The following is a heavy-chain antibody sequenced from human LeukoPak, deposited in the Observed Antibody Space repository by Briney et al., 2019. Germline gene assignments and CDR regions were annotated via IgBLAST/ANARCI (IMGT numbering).Heavy chain of an antibody. CDR3: ASDSSSWYAFDY. Sequence: GGSLRLSCAASGFTFSSYWMSWVRQAPGKGLEWVANIKQDGSEKYYVDSVKGRFTTSRDNAKNSLYLQMNSLRAEDTAVYYCASDSSSWYAFDYWGQGTLVTVSS. J-gene: IGHJ4*02. CDR2: IKQDGSEK. D-gene: IGHD6-13*01. CDR1: GFTFSSYW. V-gene: IGHV3-7*01.